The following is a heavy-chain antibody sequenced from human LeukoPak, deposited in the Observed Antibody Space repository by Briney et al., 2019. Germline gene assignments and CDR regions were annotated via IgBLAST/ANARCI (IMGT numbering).Heavy chain of an antibody. Sequence: GGSLSLSCAAWVFTLSINYVMWVRRSPGGGLEGVSVIYSGGSTDFADSVKGRFTISRDNSKNTLYLQMNSLRAEDTAVYYCARLEYYVWGSYRSLGAFDIWGQGTMVTVSS. D-gene: IGHD3-16*02. CDR2: IYSGGST. CDR1: VFTLSINY. CDR3: ARLEYYVWGSYRSLGAFDI. V-gene: IGHV3-66*04. J-gene: IGHJ3*02.